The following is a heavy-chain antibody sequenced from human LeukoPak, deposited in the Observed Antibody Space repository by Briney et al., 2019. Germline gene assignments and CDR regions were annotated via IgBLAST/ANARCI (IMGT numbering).Heavy chain of an antibody. V-gene: IGHV3-15*01. D-gene: IGHD3-22*01. CDR2: IKSKTDGWTT. Sequence: GGSLRLSCAASGFTFSNAWMSWVRQAPGKGLEWVGRIKSKTDGWTTDYAAPVKGRFTISRDDSNTTLYLQMNSLKTEDTAVYYCTTSRRTYYYDSSGYYLNGFDIWGQGTMVTVSS. J-gene: IGHJ3*02. CDR1: GFTFSNAW. CDR3: TTSRRTYYYDSSGYYLNGFDI.